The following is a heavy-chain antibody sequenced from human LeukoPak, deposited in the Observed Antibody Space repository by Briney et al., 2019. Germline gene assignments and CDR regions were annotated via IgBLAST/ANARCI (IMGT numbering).Heavy chain of an antibody. CDR3: AKDRRIHVYYFDY. CDR2: IRYDGSNK. D-gene: IGHD5-18*01. Sequence: PGGSLRLSCAASGFTFSSYGMHWVRLAPGKGLEWVAFIRYDGSNKYYADSVKGRFTISRDNSKNTLYLQMNSLRAEDTAVYYCAKDRRIHVYYFDYWGQGTLVTVSS. V-gene: IGHV3-30*02. CDR1: GFTFSSYG. J-gene: IGHJ4*02.